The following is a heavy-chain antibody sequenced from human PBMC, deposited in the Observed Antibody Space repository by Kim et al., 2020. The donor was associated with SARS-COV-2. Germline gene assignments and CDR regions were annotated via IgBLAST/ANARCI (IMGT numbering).Heavy chain of an antibody. Sequence: SETLSLTCTVSGGSVSSGSYYWSWIRQPPGKGLEWIGYIYYSGSTNYNPSLKSRVTISVDTSKNQFSLKLSSVTAADTAVYYCARELPRIGYSYGSYYFGYWGRGTLVTVSS. CDR3: ARELPRIGYSYGSYYFGY. V-gene: IGHV4-61*01. J-gene: IGHJ4*02. CDR1: GGSVSSGSYY. CDR2: IYYSGST. D-gene: IGHD5-18*01.